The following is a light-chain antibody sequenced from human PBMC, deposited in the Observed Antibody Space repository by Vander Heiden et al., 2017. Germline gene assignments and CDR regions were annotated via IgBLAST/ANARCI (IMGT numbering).Light chain of an antibody. J-gene: IGLJ1*01. CDR3: QIGDSSGNYV. CDR2: KDS. CDR1: GLSDQY. Sequence: SYELTPSPSVSVSPGQTARITCSGDGLSDQYTYWYQQKPGQAPMLVMYKDSLRPSGIPERFSGSSSGTTVTLTISEVQAADEAEYYCQIGDSSGNYVFGTGTKVTVL. V-gene: IGLV3-25*03.